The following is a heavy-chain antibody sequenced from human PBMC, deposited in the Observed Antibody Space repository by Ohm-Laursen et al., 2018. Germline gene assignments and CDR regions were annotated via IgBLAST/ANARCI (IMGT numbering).Heavy chain of an antibody. J-gene: IGHJ6*02. CDR1: GFTFSSYW. CDR2: INSDGSSA. V-gene: IGHV3-74*01. CDR3: ARDTRYYGMDV. Sequence: SLRLSCAASGFTFSSYWMHWVRQAPGKGLVWVSHINSDGSSATYADSVKGRFTISRDNAKNTLYLQMNSLRAEDTSVYYCARDTRYYGMDVWGQGTTVTVSS.